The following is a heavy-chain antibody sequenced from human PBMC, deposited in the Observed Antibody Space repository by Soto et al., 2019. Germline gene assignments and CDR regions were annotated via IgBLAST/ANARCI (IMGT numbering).Heavy chain of an antibody. CDR3: ARLITIGNWFDP. Sequence: KPSETLSLTCTVSGGSISSSSYYWGWIRQPPGKGLEWIGSIYYSGSTYYNPSLKSRVTISIDTSKNQFSLKLSSVTAADTAVYYCARLITIGNWFDPWGQGTLVTVSS. CDR2: IYYSGST. CDR1: GGSISSSSYY. J-gene: IGHJ5*02. V-gene: IGHV4-39*01. D-gene: IGHD3-3*01.